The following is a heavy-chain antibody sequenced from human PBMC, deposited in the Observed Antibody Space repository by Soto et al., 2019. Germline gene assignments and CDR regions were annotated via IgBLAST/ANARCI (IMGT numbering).Heavy chain of an antibody. Sequence: SVKVSCKASGGTFSSYAISWVRQAPGQGLEWMGGIIPIFGTANYAQKFQGRVTITADKSTSTAYMELSSLRSEDTAVYYCASWVLGWHAFDIWGQGTMVTVSS. J-gene: IGHJ3*02. CDR2: IIPIFGTA. CDR1: GGTFSSYA. D-gene: IGHD2-15*01. CDR3: ASWVLGWHAFDI. V-gene: IGHV1-69*06.